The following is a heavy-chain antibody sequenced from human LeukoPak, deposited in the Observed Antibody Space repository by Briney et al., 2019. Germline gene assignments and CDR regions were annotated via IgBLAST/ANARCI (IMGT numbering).Heavy chain of an antibody. V-gene: IGHV1-8*03. Sequence: ASVKVSCKASGYTFTSYDINRVRQATGQGLEWMGWMNTNSSNTGYAQKFQGRVTITRNTSISTAYMELSRLRSDDTAVYYCARVIVSWSGHYYYMDVWGKGTTVTVSS. D-gene: IGHD3-3*01. CDR1: GYTFTSYD. J-gene: IGHJ6*03. CDR2: MNTNSSNT. CDR3: ARVIVSWSGHYYYMDV.